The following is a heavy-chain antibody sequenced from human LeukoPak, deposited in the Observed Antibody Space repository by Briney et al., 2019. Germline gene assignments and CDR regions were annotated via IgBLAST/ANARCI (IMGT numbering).Heavy chain of an antibody. J-gene: IGHJ4*02. D-gene: IGHD3-3*01. Sequence: GGSLRLSCAASGFDFSSNWMHWVRHAPGQGLVWVSRIKGDGISTNYADSVKGRFTISRDIAKNTLYLQMNSPRAEDTGVYYCAKDHYWSIDYWGRGTLVTVSS. CDR3: AKDHYWSIDY. CDR2: IKGDGIST. V-gene: IGHV3-74*01. CDR1: GFDFSSNW.